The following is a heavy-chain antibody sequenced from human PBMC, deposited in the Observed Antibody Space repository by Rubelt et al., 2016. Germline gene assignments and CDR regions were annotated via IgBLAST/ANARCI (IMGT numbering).Heavy chain of an antibody. CDR2: IYHTGRT. J-gene: IGHJ4*02. D-gene: IGHD2-15*01. Sequence: QVRLQESGPGLVKPSETLSLTCSVSGYSISNGYYWGWIRQPPGKGLEWIGNIYHTGRTYYNPSHKRRVTITVNTSQTYSSRKLNALTAADTGLYYCARKPSVVLLATLFDYWGQGALVTVSS. CDR3: ARKPSVVLLATLFDY. V-gene: IGHV4-38-2*02. CDR1: GYSISNGYY.